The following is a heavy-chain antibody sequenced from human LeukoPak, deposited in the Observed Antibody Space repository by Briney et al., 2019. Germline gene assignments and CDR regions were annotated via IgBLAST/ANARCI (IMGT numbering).Heavy chain of an antibody. Sequence: SETLSLTCTVSGDSISSYYWTWIRQPPGKGLEWIGYIYYSGSTNYNPSLKSRVTIQVDTSKNQYSLKRTSVTAADTAVYYCARDRTGWLAPDYWGQGILVTVSS. CDR2: IYYSGST. D-gene: IGHD6-19*01. V-gene: IGHV4-59*01. CDR3: ARDRTGWLAPDY. CDR1: GDSISSYY. J-gene: IGHJ4*02.